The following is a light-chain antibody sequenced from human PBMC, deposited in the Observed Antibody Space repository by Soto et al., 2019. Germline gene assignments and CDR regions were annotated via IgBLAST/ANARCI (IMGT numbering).Light chain of an antibody. CDR2: EVS. CDR3: SSFTSSSNWV. CDR1: SSDVGAYNY. Sequence: QSALTQPAPVSGSPGQSITISCTGTSSDVGAYNYVSWFQQYPGTAPKLLIYEVSYRPSGVSVRFSGSKSGNTASLTISGLQAEDEADFYCSSFTSSSNWVFGGGTKLTVL. J-gene: IGLJ3*02. V-gene: IGLV2-14*01.